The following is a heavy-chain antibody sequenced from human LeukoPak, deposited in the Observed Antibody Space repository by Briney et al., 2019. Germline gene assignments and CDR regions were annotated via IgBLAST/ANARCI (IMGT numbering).Heavy chain of an antibody. D-gene: IGHD2-21*01. Sequence: GGSLRLSCAASGFTFSSYGMHWVRQAPGKGLEWVAVTSYDGSNKYYADSVKGRFTISRDNSENTLYLQMNSLRAEDTAVYYCAKDMRIVVVIADSSGMDVWGKGTTVTVSS. CDR3: AKDMRIVVVIADSSGMDV. CDR1: GFTFSSYG. V-gene: IGHV3-30*18. CDR2: TSYDGSNK. J-gene: IGHJ6*04.